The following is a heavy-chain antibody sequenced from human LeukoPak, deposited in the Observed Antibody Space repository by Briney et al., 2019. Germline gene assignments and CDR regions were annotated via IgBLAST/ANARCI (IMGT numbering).Heavy chain of an antibody. V-gene: IGHV1-69*04. CDR2: IIPILGIA. CDR3: ARKRDSGRHRLPKTGAFDI. Sequence: SVKVSCKASGGTFSSYAISWARQAPGQGLEWMGRIIPILGIANYAQKFQGRVTITADKSTSTAYMELGSLRSEDTAVYYCARKRDSGRHRLPKTGAFDIWGQGTMVTVSS. CDR1: GGTFSSYA. D-gene: IGHD1-26*01. J-gene: IGHJ3*02.